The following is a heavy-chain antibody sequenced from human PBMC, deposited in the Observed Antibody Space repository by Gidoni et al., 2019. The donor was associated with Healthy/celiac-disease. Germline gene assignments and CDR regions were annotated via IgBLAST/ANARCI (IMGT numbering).Heavy chain of an antibody. Sequence: QVQLVQSGAEVKKPGSPVKVSCKASGGTFSSYAISWVRQAPGQGLEWMGGIIHIFGTANYEQKFQGRVTITADESTSTAYMELSSLRSEDTAVYYCARIDYDSSGYYPFDYWGQGTLVTVSS. CDR1: GGTFSSYA. D-gene: IGHD3-22*01. J-gene: IGHJ4*02. V-gene: IGHV1-69*01. CDR2: IIHIFGTA. CDR3: ARIDYDSSGYYPFDY.